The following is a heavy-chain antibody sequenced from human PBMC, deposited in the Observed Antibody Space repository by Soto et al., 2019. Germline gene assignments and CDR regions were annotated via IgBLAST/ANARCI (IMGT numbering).Heavy chain of an antibody. CDR1: GFTFDDYA. D-gene: IGHD3-3*01. V-gene: IGHV3-9*01. CDR3: AKDMSITIFGAQGYFDY. Sequence: GGSLRLSCAASGFTFDDYAMHWVRQATGKGLEWVSGISWNSGSIGYADSVKGRFTISRDNAKNSLYLQMNSLRAEDTALYYCAKDMSITIFGAQGYFDYWGQGTLVTSPQ. J-gene: IGHJ4*02. CDR2: ISWNSGSI.